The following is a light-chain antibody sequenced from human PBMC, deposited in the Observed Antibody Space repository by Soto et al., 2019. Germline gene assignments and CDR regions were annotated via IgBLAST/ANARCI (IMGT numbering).Light chain of an antibody. J-gene: IGLJ2*01. Sequence: QSVLTQPASVSGSPGQSITISCTGTSSDVGGYNYVSWYQHHPGKAPKLMIYDVSNRPSGVSNRFSGSKSNNTASLTISGLHAEDEADYYCSSYTSTGTVVFGGGTKLTVL. CDR1: SSDVGGYNY. CDR3: SSYTSTGTVV. V-gene: IGLV2-14*03. CDR2: DVS.